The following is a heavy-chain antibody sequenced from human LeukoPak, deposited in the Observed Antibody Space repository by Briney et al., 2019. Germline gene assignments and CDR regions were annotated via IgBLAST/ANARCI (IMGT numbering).Heavy chain of an antibody. CDR2: ISGSGGST. V-gene: IGHV3-23*01. CDR3: VYAYGDGDS. Sequence: GGSLRLSCAASEFTFSRYAMSWVRQAPGKGLKWVSVISGSGGSTYYADSVKGRFTISRDNSKNTLYLQMDSLSAEDTAVYYCVYAYGDGDSWGQGTLVTVSS. D-gene: IGHD4-17*01. CDR1: EFTFSRYA. J-gene: IGHJ5*01.